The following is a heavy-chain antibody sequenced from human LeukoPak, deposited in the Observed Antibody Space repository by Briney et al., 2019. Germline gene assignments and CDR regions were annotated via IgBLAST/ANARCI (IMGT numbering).Heavy chain of an antibody. V-gene: IGHV4-31*03. CDR2: IYYSGST. CDR1: GGSISSGGYY. J-gene: IGHJ4*02. CDR3: ARAIIATAGDPINYFDY. D-gene: IGHD6-13*01. Sequence: SQTLSLTCTVSGGSISSGGYYWSWIRQHPGKGLEWIGYIYYSGSTYYNPSLKSRVTISVDTSKNQFSLELSSVTAADTAVYYCARAIIATAGDPINYFDYWGQGTLVTVSS.